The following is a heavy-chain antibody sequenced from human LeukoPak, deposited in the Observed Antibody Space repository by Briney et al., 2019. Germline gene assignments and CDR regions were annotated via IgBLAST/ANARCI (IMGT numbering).Heavy chain of an antibody. CDR1: GGSISSSNYY. CDR2: IYSSGTT. J-gene: IGHJ4*02. V-gene: IGHV4-39*07. D-gene: IGHD5-18*01. CDR3: ARARYTAMITQ. Sequence: SETLSLTCTVSGGSISSSNYYWGWIRQPPGKGLEWIGSIYSSGTTYYNPSLKSRVTISVDTSKNQFSLKLSSVTAADTAVYYCARARYTAMITQWGQGTLVTVSS.